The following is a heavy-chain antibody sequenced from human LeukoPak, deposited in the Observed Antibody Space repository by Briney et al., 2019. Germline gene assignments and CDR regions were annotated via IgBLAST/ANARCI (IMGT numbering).Heavy chain of an antibody. V-gene: IGHV4-59*01. J-gene: IGHJ4*02. Sequence: SETLSLTCTVSGGSISSYYWSWIRQPPGKGLEWTGYVYYSGSTNYNPSLKSRVTISVDTSKNEFSLKLSSVIAADTAVYYCARGRPMYYDSSGYPLIYFDYWGQGTLVTVSS. CDR1: GGSISSYY. D-gene: IGHD3-22*01. CDR3: ARGRPMYYDSSGYPLIYFDY. CDR2: VYYSGST.